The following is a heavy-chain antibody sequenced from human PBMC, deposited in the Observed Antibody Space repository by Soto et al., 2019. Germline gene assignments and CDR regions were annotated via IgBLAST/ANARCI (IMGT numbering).Heavy chain of an antibody. J-gene: IGHJ5*02. CDR1: GYSFTIYW. V-gene: IGHV5-10-1*01. Sequence: GESLKISCNGSGYSFTIYWISLVLQMPGKGLEWMGRIDPSDSYTNYSPSFQGHVTISADKSISTAYLQWSSLKASDTAMYYCARRIDVGGGYDSQLINWFDPWGQGTLVTVSS. CDR2: IDPSDSYT. CDR3: ARRIDVGGGYDSQLINWFDP. D-gene: IGHD5-12*01.